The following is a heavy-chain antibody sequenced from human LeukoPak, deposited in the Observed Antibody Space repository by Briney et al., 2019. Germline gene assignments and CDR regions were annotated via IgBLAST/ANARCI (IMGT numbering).Heavy chain of an antibody. CDR1: GGSISSGGYS. CDR3: ARAIIYYYGSYYFDY. CDR2: IYHSGST. Sequence: SETLPLTCAVSGGSISSGGYSWSWIRQPPGKGLEWIGYIYHSGSTYYNPSLKSRVTISVDRSKNQFSLKLSSVTAADTAVYYCARAIIYYYGSYYFDYWGQGTLVTVSS. D-gene: IGHD3-22*01. V-gene: IGHV4-30-2*01. J-gene: IGHJ4*02.